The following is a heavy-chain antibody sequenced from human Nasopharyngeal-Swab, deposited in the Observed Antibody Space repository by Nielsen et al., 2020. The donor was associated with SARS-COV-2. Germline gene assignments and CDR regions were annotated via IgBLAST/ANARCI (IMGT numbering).Heavy chain of an antibody. D-gene: IGHD1-26*01. Sequence: SVKVSCKASGGTFSSYAISWVRQAPGQGLEWMGRIIPILGIANYAQKFQGRVTITADKSTSTAYMELGSLRSEDTAVYYCAAGADYYYYYMDVWGKGTTVTVSS. J-gene: IGHJ6*03. V-gene: IGHV1-69*04. CDR1: GGTFSSYA. CDR2: IIPILGIA. CDR3: AAGADYYYYYMDV.